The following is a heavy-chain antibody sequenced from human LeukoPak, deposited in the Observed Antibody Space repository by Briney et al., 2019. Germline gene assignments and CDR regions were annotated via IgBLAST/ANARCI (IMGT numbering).Heavy chain of an antibody. CDR3: ARGYSYGGPFDY. Sequence: PSETLSLTCTVSGGSISSDGYYWSWIRQHPGKGLEWIGYIYYSGSTYYNPSLKSRVTISVDTSKNQFSLKLSSVTAADTAVYYCARGYSYGGPFDYWGQGTLVTVSS. V-gene: IGHV4-31*03. CDR1: GGSISSDGYY. J-gene: IGHJ4*02. D-gene: IGHD5-18*01. CDR2: IYYSGST.